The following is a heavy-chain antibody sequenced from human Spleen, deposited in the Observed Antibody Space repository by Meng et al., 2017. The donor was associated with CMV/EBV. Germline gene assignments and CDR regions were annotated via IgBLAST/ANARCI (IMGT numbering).Heavy chain of an antibody. CDR3: ARAPITIFGVAPFDY. CDR1: GGSFSGYY. V-gene: IGHV4-34*01. D-gene: IGHD3-3*01. CDR2: INHSGST. J-gene: IGHJ4*02. Sequence: VYGGSFSGYYWGWIRQPPGKGLEWIGEINHSGSTNYNPSLKSRVTISVDTSKNQFSLKLSSVTAADTAVYYCARAPITIFGVAPFDYWGQGTLVTVSS.